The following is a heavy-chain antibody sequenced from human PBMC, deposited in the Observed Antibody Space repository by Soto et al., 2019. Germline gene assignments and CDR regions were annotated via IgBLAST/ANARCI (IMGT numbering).Heavy chain of an antibody. Sequence: ASVKVSCKASGHTFTSYYMHWVRQAPGQGLEWMGIINPSGGSTSYAQKFQGRVTLTTDTSTSTVYMELRSLRSDDTAVYYCARVDLYFNVLTNDYPSAWFDPWGRGTLVTVSS. V-gene: IGHV1-46*01. CDR1: GHTFTSYY. J-gene: IGHJ5*02. CDR3: ARVDLYFNVLTNDYPSAWFDP. D-gene: IGHD3-9*01. CDR2: INPSGGST.